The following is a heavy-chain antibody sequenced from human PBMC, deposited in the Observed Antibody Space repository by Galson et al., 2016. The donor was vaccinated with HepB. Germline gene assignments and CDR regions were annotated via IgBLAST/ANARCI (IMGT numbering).Heavy chain of an antibody. Sequence: ETLSLTCAVYGGSFSDSYWAWIRQSPGKGLEWIGEINHSGSTNYNPSLMSRVTISVDTSKNQFSLKLSSVTAADTAVYYCAGARYCSGADCYTLGHEIDFWGQGTLVSVSS. CDR3: AGARYCSGADCYTLGHEIDF. CDR1: GGSFSDSY. V-gene: IGHV4-34*01. CDR2: INHSGST. D-gene: IGHD2-15*01. J-gene: IGHJ4*02.